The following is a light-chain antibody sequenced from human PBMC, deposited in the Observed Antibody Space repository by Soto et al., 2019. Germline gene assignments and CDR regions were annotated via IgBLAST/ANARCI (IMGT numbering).Light chain of an antibody. Sequence: DIQLTQSPLFLSVSVGDRVTITCRASQGISSYLAWYQQKSGKAPKLLIYAASTLQSGVPSRFSGSGSGTVFTLPISSLQPAYFATYYCQQLNSYPLTFGGGTKVEIK. CDR1: QGISSY. V-gene: IGKV1-9*01. CDR3: QQLNSYPLT. J-gene: IGKJ4*01. CDR2: AAS.